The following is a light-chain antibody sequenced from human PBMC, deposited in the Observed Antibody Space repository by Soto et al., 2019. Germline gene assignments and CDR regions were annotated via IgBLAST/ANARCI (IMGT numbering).Light chain of an antibody. V-gene: IGKV3-15*01. J-gene: IGKJ5*01. Sequence: DILMTQSPDSLAVSPGERATLSCRASQSVRSNLGWYQQKPGQAPRLLIYGASTRATGIPARFSGSGSGTEFTLTISSLQSEDFAVYYCQQYNNWPPITFGQGTRLEI. CDR1: QSVRSN. CDR2: GAS. CDR3: QQYNNWPPIT.